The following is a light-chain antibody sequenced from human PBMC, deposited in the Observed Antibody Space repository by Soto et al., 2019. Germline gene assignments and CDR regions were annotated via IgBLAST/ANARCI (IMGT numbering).Light chain of an antibody. CDR3: RSDSRSSFYV. CDR1: TSDVGGYIY. J-gene: IGLJ1*01. V-gene: IGLV2-14*01. CDR2: EVS. Sequence: QSLLTQPTSLSGSPGQSITISCTGTTSDVGGYIYVSLYQQHPGKAPKLMIYEVSNRPSGVSNRFSGSKSGNTASLTISGLQAEVEDDYYCRSDSRSSFYVFGTGTKVTVL.